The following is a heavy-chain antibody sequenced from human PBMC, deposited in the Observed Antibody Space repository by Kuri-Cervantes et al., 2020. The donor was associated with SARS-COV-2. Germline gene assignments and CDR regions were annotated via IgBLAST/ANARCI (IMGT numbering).Heavy chain of an antibody. D-gene: IGHD2-15*01. J-gene: IGHJ5*02. CDR2: INSDGGYT. CDR1: GVTFSGLW. V-gene: IGHV3-74*01. CDR3: AKGLGSVVVVAADGRFDP. Sequence: GESLKIPCAASGVTFSGLWIHWVRQAPGKGLVWVSRINSDGGYTNNADSVKGRFTLSRDNSKNTLYLQMNSLRAEDTAVYYCAKGLGSVVVVAADGRFDPWGQGTLVTVSS.